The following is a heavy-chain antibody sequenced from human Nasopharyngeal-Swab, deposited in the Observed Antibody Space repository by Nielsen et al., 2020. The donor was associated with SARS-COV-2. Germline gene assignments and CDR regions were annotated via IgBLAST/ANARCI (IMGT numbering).Heavy chain of an antibody. J-gene: IGHJ4*02. CDR2: IKSKTDGGTT. CDR3: TATPETYYDFWSGYAQMPY. Sequence: GESLKISCAASGFTFRHAWMRWVRQAPLQGLEWVGRIKSKTDGGTTDYAAPVKGRFTISRDDSKNTLYLQMNSLKTEDTAVYYCTATPETYYDFWSGYAQMPYWGQGTLVTVSS. V-gene: IGHV3-15*01. D-gene: IGHD3-3*01. CDR1: GFTFRHAW.